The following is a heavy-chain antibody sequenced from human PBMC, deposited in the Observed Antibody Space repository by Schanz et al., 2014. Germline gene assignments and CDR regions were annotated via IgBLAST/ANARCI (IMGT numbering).Heavy chain of an antibody. CDR3: AKDISDTSGKDDY. Sequence: EVQLAESGGGLVQPGGSLRLSCAASGFTFGDYAMTWVRQAPGKGLEWVSAINTGVNTYYADSVRGRFTISRDNSKNTLFLQMNSLRVEDSAIYYCAKDISDTSGKDDYWGQGTLVTVSS. CDR2: INTGVNT. V-gene: IGHV3-23*04. CDR1: GFTFGDYA. J-gene: IGHJ4*02. D-gene: IGHD3-22*01.